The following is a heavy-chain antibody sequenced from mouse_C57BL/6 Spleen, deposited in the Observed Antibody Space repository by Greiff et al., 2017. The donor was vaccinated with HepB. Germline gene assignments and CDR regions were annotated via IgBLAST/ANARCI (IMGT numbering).Heavy chain of an antibody. V-gene: IGHV1-61*01. J-gene: IGHJ3*01. CDR2: IYPSDSET. CDR1: GYTFTSYW. CDR3: ARSEYSNFFAY. D-gene: IGHD2-5*01. Sequence: VQLQQPGAELVRPGSSVKLSCKASGYTFTSYWMDWVKQRPGQGLEWIGNIYPSDSETHYNQKFKDKATLTVDKSSSTAYMQLSSLTSEDSAVYYCARSEYSNFFAYWGQGTLVTVSA.